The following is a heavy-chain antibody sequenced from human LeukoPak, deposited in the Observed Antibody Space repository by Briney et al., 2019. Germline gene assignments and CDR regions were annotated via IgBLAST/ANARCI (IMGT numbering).Heavy chain of an antibody. CDR1: GYSISSGYY. J-gene: IGHJ5*02. CDR2: IYHSGST. Sequence: SETLSLTCTVSGYSISSGYYWGWIRQPPGKGLEWIGSIYHSGSTYYNPSLKSRVTISVDTSKNQFSLKLSSVTAADTAVYYCARERLWPCTNGVCWSRGGWFDPWGQGTLVTVSS. CDR3: ARERLWPCTNGVCWSRGGWFDP. D-gene: IGHD2-8*01. V-gene: IGHV4-38-2*02.